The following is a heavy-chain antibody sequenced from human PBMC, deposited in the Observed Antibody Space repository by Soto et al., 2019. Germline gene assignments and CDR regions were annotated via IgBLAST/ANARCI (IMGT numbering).Heavy chain of an antibody. V-gene: IGHV3-9*01. Sequence: GGSLRLSCAASGFTFDDYAMHWVRQAPGKGLEWVSGISWNSGSIGYADSVKGRFTISRDNAKNTLYLQMNSLRAEDTAVYYCAKTLEDIVLMVYAISWAFDYWGQGTLVTVSS. D-gene: IGHD2-8*01. J-gene: IGHJ4*02. CDR3: AKTLEDIVLMVYAISWAFDY. CDR1: GFTFDDYA. CDR2: ISWNSGSI.